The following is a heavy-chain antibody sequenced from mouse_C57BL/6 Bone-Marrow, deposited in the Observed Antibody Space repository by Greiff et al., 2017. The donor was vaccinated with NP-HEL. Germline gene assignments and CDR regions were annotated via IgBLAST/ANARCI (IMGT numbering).Heavy chain of an antibody. J-gene: IGHJ1*03. CDR1: GYTFTSYG. Sequence: VKLQESGAELARPGASVKLSCKASGYTFTSYGISWVKQRTGQGLEWIGEIYPRSGNTYYNEKFKGKATLTADKSSSTAYMELRSLTSEDSAVYFCARSYGNYEYFDVWGTGTTVTVSS. D-gene: IGHD2-1*01. CDR3: ARSYGNYEYFDV. V-gene: IGHV1-81*01. CDR2: IYPRSGNT.